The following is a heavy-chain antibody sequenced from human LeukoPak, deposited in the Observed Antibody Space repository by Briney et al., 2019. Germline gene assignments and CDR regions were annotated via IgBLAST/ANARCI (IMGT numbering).Heavy chain of an antibody. Sequence: GASVKVSCKASGYTFTSYDINWVRQAPGQGLEWMGWMNPNSGNTGYAQKFQGRVTITRDTSTSTVYMELSSLRSEDTAVYYCARHLLIAAAGTLSWFDPWGQGTLVTVSS. CDR1: GYTFTSYD. J-gene: IGHJ5*02. V-gene: IGHV1-8*03. CDR2: MNPNSGNT. CDR3: ARHLLIAAAGTLSWFDP. D-gene: IGHD6-13*01.